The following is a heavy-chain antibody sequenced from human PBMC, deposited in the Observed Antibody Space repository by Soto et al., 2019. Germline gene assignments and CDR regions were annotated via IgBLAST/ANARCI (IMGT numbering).Heavy chain of an antibody. CDR2: ISSTTHYI. J-gene: IGHJ4*02. V-gene: IGHV3-21*06. Sequence: GGSLRLSCAASGFTFTRYSMNWVRQAPGKGLEWVSSISSTTHYIYYADSMRGRFTISRDNAKNAVYLEMNSLRAEDTAVYYCARESEDLTSNFDYWGQGALVTVSS. CDR1: GFTFTRYS. CDR3: ARESEDLTSNFDY.